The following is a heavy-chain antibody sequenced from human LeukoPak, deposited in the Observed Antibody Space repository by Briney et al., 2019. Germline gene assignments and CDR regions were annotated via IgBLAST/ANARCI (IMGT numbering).Heavy chain of an antibody. Sequence: GGSLRLSCGASGFTFDDYWMSWVRQAPGQGLEWVANIIQDGSEKYYVDSAKGRFTISRDNARNSLYLQVNSLRAEDTAVYYCARGGTSGYSSTRHFWGGNYYFDYWGQGSLVTVSS. V-gene: IGHV3-7*01. CDR2: IIQDGSEK. D-gene: IGHD2-2*01. J-gene: IGHJ4*02. CDR1: GFTFDDYW. CDR3: ARGGTSGYSSTRHFWGGNYYFDY.